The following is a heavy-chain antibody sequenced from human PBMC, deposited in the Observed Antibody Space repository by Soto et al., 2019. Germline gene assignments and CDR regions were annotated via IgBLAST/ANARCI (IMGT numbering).Heavy chain of an antibody. Sequence: GESLKISCKGSGYSFTSYWIGWGRQMPGKGLEWVGIIYPGDSDTRYSPSFRGQVTISADKSISTAYLQWSSLKAPDTAMYYCARQYCSGGSGLRGWFAPWGQGTLVTV. D-gene: IGHD2-15*01. CDR3: ARQYCSGGSGLRGWFAP. V-gene: IGHV5-51*01. CDR2: IYPGDSDT. J-gene: IGHJ5*02. CDR1: GYSFTSYW.